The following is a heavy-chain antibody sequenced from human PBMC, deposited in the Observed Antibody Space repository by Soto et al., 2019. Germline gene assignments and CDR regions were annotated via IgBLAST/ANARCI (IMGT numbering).Heavy chain of an antibody. CDR3: ARVSVTTPFFDY. Sequence: ASVKVSCKASGYTFTSYGNSWVRQAPGQGLEWMGWISAYNGNTNYAQKLQGRVTMTTDTSTSTAYMELRSLRSDDTAVYYCARVSVTTPFFDYWGQGTLVTVSS. D-gene: IGHD4-17*01. CDR1: GYTFTSYG. V-gene: IGHV1-18*01. CDR2: ISAYNGNT. J-gene: IGHJ4*02.